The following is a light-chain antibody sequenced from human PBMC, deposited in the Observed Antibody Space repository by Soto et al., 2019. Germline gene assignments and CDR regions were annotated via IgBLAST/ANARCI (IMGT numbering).Light chain of an antibody. Sequence: SYELTQPPSVSVAPGQTASITCGGNNIGGKSVHWYQQKPGQAPALVVYDDFDRPSGIPERFSGSNSGNTATLTINRVEAGDEADYYCQVWDSNSGVFGTGTKVTVL. CDR1: NIGGKS. CDR3: QVWDSNSGV. J-gene: IGLJ1*01. V-gene: IGLV3-21*02. CDR2: DDF.